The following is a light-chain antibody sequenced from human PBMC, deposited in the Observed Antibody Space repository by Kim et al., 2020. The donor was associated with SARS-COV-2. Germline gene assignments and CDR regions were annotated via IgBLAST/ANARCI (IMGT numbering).Light chain of an antibody. V-gene: IGLV2-14*03. J-gene: IGLJ1*01. Sequence: GQSITISCTGTSSDIGAYNYVSWYQSLPGKAPKLIIYDVTKRPSGVSDRFSGSKCGDTASVTISGLQAEDEADYHCSSYTSSTTLSFGTGTKVTVL. CDR3: SSYTSSTTLS. CDR2: DVT. CDR1: SSDIGAYNY.